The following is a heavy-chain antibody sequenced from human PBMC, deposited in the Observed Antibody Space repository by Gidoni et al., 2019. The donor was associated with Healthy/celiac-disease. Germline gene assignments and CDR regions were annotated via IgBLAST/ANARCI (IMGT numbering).Heavy chain of an antibody. J-gene: IGHJ4*02. D-gene: IGHD1-26*01. CDR1: GFTFSSYG. CDR3: ARVVGGSTYIDY. CDR2: IWYDGSNK. Sequence: QVQLVESVGGVVQPGRSLRLSCAASGFTFSSYGMHWVRQAPGKGLEWVAVIWYDGSNKYYADAVKGRFTISRDNSKNTLYLQMNSLRAEDTAVYYCARVVGGSTYIDYWGQGTLVTVSS. V-gene: IGHV3-33*01.